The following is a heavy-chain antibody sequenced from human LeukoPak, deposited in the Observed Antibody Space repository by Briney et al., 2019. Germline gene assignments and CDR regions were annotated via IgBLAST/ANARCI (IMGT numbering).Heavy chain of an antibody. CDR1: GGSISSSNYY. Sequence: SETLSLTCTVSGGSISSSNYYWGWIRQPPGKGLEWIGNIYHSGSTSYNPSFKSRVTISVDTSKDHFSLRLTSVTATDTAVYSCARCPMIVGRAFDIWGQGTMVTVSS. J-gene: IGHJ3*02. D-gene: IGHD3-22*01. V-gene: IGHV4-39*02. CDR2: IYHSGST. CDR3: ARCPMIVGRAFDI.